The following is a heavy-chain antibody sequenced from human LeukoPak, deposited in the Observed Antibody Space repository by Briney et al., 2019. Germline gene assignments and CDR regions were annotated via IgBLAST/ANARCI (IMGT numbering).Heavy chain of an antibody. CDR2: IKPDASEK. Sequence: PGGSLRLSCVGSKFSFNNYWKNWVRQAPGKGLEWVANIKPDASEKSYVDSVKGRFTISRDNAENSLYLQMSSLRAEDTATYYCTTVSGTSGGASHFWGQGTLVTVSS. D-gene: IGHD6-25*01. V-gene: IGHV3-7*01. CDR3: TTVSGTSGGASHF. CDR1: KFSFNNYW. J-gene: IGHJ4*02.